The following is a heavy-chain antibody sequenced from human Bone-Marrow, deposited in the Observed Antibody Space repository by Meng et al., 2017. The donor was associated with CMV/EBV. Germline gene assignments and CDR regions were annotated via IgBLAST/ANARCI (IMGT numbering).Heavy chain of an antibody. CDR3: ARSSSSAVY. V-gene: IGHV5-51*01. J-gene: IGHJ4*02. Sequence: KVSCKGSGYNFASYWFGWVRQMPGKGLEWMGFIWPGDSDTRYSPSFQGQVTISADKSISTAYLQWGSLKASDTAMYYCARSSSSAVYWGQGTLVTVSS. D-gene: IGHD6-6*01. CDR1: GYNFASYW. CDR2: IWPGDSDT.